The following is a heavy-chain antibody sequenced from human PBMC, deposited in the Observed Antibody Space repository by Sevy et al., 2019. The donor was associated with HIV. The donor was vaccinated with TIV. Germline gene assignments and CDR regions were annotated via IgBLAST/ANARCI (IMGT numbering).Heavy chain of an antibody. V-gene: IGHV1-2*06. Sequence: ASVKVSCTASGYTFTGYYMHWVRQAPGQGLEWMGRINPNSGGTNYAQKFQGRVTMTRDTSISTAYMELSRLRSDDTAVYYCASSIIHPGYFDYWGQGTLVTVSS. J-gene: IGHJ4*02. CDR3: ASSIIHPGYFDY. CDR1: GYTFTGYY. CDR2: INPNSGGT. D-gene: IGHD5-18*01.